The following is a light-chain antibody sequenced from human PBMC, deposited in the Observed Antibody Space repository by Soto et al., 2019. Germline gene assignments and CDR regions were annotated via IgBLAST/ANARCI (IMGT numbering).Light chain of an antibody. CDR1: QSVSSN. Sequence: EIVLTQSPATLSLSPGERATLSCRASQSVSSNLAWYQQKPGQAPRLLIYDASNRATGIPARFSGSGSGTDVTLTISSLEPEDFAVYYCQQRSNWPLTFGGGTKLEIK. CDR3: QQRSNWPLT. V-gene: IGKV3-11*01. CDR2: DAS. J-gene: IGKJ4*01.